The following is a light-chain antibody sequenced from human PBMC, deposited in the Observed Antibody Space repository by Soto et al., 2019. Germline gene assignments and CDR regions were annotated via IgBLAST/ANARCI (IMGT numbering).Light chain of an antibody. J-gene: IGLJ1*01. Sequence: QSVLAQRASVSGSPGQSITISCTGTSSDVGSYNSVSWYQQYPGKAPTLMIHDVSNRPSGVSNRFSGSKSGNTASLTISGLQAEDEADYYCSSFTSSSSYVFGSGTKVTVL. CDR3: SSFTSSSSYV. CDR1: SSDVGSYNS. CDR2: DVS. V-gene: IGLV2-14*03.